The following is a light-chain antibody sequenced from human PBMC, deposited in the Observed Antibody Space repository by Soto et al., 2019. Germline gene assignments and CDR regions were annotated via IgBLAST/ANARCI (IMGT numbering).Light chain of an antibody. Sequence: DIQMTQSPSSLSASVGDRVTITCRASQNIINYLHWYQQKPGKAPNLLIYDISTLQSGVPSRFSGSGSGTDFTLTFSSLQHEDFATYYCQQSYYNPTFGQGTRVEIK. V-gene: IGKV1-39*01. CDR3: QQSYYNPT. CDR2: DIS. J-gene: IGKJ1*01. CDR1: QNIINY.